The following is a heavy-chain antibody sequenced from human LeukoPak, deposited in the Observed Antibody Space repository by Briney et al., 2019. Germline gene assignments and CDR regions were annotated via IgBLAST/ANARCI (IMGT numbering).Heavy chain of an antibody. CDR2: ISSSGSTI. CDR1: GFTFSSYS. J-gene: IGHJ6*03. D-gene: IGHD3-16*01. Sequence: GGSLRLSCAASGFTFSSYSMNWVRQAPGKGLEWVSYISSSGSTIYYADSVKGRFTISRDNAKNSLYLQMNSLRAEDTAVYYCAKVFGGVGYYYYYYMDVWGKGTTVTVSS. CDR3: AKVFGGVGYYYYYYMDV. V-gene: IGHV3-48*04.